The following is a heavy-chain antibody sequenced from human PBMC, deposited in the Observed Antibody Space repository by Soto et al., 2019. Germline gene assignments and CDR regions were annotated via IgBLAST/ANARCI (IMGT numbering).Heavy chain of an antibody. CDR1: GFTFSRYW. CDR2: ITQDGSEK. CDR3: AKDWLTGSVEGGIDY. D-gene: IGHD7-27*01. J-gene: IGHJ4*02. V-gene: IGHV3-7*01. Sequence: EVQLVESGGGLFQPGGSLRLSCAASGFTFSRYWMSWFRKSPGKGLELVANITQDGSEKYYVDSVKGRFTISSDNAKNALYLQMNRLRAEDTAVYYCAKDWLTGSVEGGIDYWGQGTLVTVSS.